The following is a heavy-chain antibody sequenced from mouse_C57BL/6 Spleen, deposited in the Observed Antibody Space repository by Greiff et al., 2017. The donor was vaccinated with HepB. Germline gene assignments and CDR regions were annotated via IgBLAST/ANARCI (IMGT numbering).Heavy chain of an antibody. J-gene: IGHJ1*03. CDR1: GYTFTDYY. Sequence: VQLQQSGPELVKPGASVKISCKASGYTFTDYYMNWVKQSHGKSLEWIGDINPNNGGTSYNQKFKGKATLTVDKSSSTAYMELRSLTSEDSAVYYCAKSVHYGSSYGYFDVWGTGTTVTVSS. D-gene: IGHD1-1*01. CDR2: INPNNGGT. CDR3: AKSVHYGSSYGYFDV. V-gene: IGHV1-26*01.